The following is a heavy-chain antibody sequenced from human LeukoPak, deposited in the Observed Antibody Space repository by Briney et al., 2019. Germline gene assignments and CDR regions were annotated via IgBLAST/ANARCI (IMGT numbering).Heavy chain of an antibody. J-gene: IGHJ4*02. D-gene: IGHD3-22*01. V-gene: IGHV3-21*01. CDR2: ISSSSSYI. Sequence: PGGSLRLSCAASGFTFSSYSMNWVRQAPGKGLEWVSSISSSSSYIYYADSVKGRFTISRDNAKNSLYLQMNSLRAEDTAVYYCARDFYHDSNGSSFDYWGQGTLVTVSS. CDR1: GFTFSSYS. CDR3: ARDFYHDSNGSSFDY.